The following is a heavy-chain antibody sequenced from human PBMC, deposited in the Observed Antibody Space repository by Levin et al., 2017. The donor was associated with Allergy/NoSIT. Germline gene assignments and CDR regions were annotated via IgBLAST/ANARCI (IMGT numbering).Heavy chain of an antibody. J-gene: IGHJ4*02. D-gene: IGHD1-26*01. V-gene: IGHV3-66*01. CDR3: ARGFGRELLVPFDY. Sequence: GGSLRLSCAASGFTVSSNYMSWVRQAPGKGLEWVSVIYTDGTTYYADSVKGRFTISRVNSKNTLYLQMNSLRPEDTAVYYCARGFGRELLVPFDYWGQGTLVTVSS. CDR1: GFTVSSNY. CDR2: IYTDGTT.